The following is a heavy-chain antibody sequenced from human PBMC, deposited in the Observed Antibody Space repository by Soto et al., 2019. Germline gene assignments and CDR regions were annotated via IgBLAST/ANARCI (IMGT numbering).Heavy chain of an antibody. CDR2: FNPSGGSS. J-gene: IGHJ4*01. Sequence: QVQLLQSGTEVTKPGASLKVSCTTSGYSFTSYHVHWVRQAPGQGLEWMGIFNPSGGSSTYAQNFQGRVTMISDPSTKTVHMELPSLRSEDTAVYYCARDFRINGVCYALDHGGHGTLVSVSS. V-gene: IGHV1-46*01. D-gene: IGHD2-8*01. CDR1: GYSFTSYH. CDR3: ARDFRINGVCYALDH.